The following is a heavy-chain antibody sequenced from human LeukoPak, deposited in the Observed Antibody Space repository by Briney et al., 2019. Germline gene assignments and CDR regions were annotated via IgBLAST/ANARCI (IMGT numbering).Heavy chain of an antibody. CDR3: ARHPAGYSSGWYDY. CDR1: GYTFTSYG. CDR2: ISAYNGNT. Sequence: ASVKVSCKASGYTFTSYGISWVRQAPGQGLEWMGWISAYNGNTNYAQKLQGRVTMTTDTSTSTAYMELRSLRSDDTAVYYCARHPAGYSSGWYDYWGQGTLVTVSS. J-gene: IGHJ4*02. D-gene: IGHD6-19*01. V-gene: IGHV1-18*01.